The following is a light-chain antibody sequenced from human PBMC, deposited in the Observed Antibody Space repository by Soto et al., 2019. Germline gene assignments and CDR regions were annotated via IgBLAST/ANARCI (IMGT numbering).Light chain of an antibody. J-gene: IGLJ1*01. V-gene: IGLV2-14*01. CDR2: DVT. CDR1: SSVVGGYNY. Sequence: QSVLTQPASVAGSPGQSITISCTRNSSVVGGYNYVSWYQQHPGKAPKLLIYDVTNRPSGVSNRFSGSKSGNTVSLTISGLQAEDEADYYCSSYTSSITYVFGTGTKGTVL. CDR3: SSYTSSITYV.